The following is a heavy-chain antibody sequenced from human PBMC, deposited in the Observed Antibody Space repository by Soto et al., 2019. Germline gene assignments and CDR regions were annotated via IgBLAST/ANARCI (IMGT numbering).Heavy chain of an antibody. J-gene: IGHJ4*02. D-gene: IGHD4-17*01. CDR3: ARDSGHDDGDYGPFAY. V-gene: IGHV4-59*01. CDR2: MYYSGST. CDR1: GGSISSYY. Sequence: QVQLQESGPGLVKPSETLSLTCTVSGGSISSYYWSWIRQPPGKGLEWIGYMYYSGSTNYNPSLKSRVTISVHTSKNQFSLKLSSVTAADTAVYYCARDSGHDDGDYGPFAYWGQGTLVTVSS.